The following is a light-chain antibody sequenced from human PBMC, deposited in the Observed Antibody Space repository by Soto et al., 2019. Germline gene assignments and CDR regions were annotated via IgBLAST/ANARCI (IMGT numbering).Light chain of an antibody. Sequence: QSALTQRPSASGSPGQSVTISCTGTKNDIGVYDFVSWYQHHPGKAPRLIIYEVVQRPSGVPDRSSGSKSGNTASLTVSGLQAADEADYFCKSYAGSNTYVFGSGTKVTVL. CDR1: KNDIGVYDF. CDR3: KSYAGSNTYV. J-gene: IGLJ1*01. V-gene: IGLV2-8*01. CDR2: EVV.